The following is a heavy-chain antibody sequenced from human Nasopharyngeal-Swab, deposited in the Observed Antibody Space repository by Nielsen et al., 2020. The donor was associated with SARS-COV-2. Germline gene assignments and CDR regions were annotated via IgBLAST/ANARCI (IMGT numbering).Heavy chain of an antibody. CDR2: TIPNSGGT. CDR1: GYTLTGNY. D-gene: IGHD2-2*01. Sequence: ASVKVSCKASGYTLTGNYMHWVRQAPGQGLEWMGWTIPNSGGTSYAQKFQGRVSMTRDTSINTAYMELSRLRSDDTAVYYCATVKSVAVPGAIGTYYFDSWGQGSLITVSS. V-gene: IGHV1-2*02. J-gene: IGHJ4*02. CDR3: ATVKSVAVPGAIGTYYFDS.